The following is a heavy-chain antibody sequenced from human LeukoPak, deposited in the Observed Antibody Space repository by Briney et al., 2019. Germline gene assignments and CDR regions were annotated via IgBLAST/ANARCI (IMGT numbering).Heavy chain of an antibody. Sequence: GGSLRLSCVASGFPFSSYWMTWVRQAPGKGLEWVANIKQDGSKKSYVDSVKGRFTISRDNAKNSLYLQMNSLRAEDTAVYYCASSYSNYDVLDYWGQGTLVTVSS. CDR1: GFPFSSYW. V-gene: IGHV3-7*03. CDR2: IKQDGSKK. J-gene: IGHJ4*02. CDR3: ASSYSNYDVLDY. D-gene: IGHD4-11*01.